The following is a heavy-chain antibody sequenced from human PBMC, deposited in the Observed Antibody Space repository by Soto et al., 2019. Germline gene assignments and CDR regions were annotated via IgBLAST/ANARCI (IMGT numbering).Heavy chain of an antibody. D-gene: IGHD3-16*01. CDR2: IYYSGST. V-gene: IGHV4-30-4*01. CDR1: GGSISSGDYY. Sequence: SETLSLTCTVSGGSISSGDYYWSWIRQPPGKGLEWIGYIYYSGSTYYNPSLKSRVTISVDTSKNQFSLKLSSVTAADTAVYYCARDLGGATTYAFDIWGQGTMVTVSS. J-gene: IGHJ3*02. CDR3: ARDLGGATTYAFDI.